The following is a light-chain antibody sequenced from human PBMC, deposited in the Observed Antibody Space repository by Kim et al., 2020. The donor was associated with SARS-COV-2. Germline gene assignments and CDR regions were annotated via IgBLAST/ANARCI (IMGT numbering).Light chain of an antibody. CDR3: QTWGTGVRV. V-gene: IGLV4-69*01. CDR2: LTSDGSP. J-gene: IGLJ3*02. Sequence: SVTPPCPLTSGHSTYAFACHQQQSEKGPRFLMKLTSDGSPITGDATPYRSSASSSGPERYLTISSLQSDDEADYYCQTWGTGVRVFGGGTQLTVL. CDR1: SGHSTYA.